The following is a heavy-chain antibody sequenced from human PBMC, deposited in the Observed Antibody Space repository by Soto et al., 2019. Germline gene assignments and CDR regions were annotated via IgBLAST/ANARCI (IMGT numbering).Heavy chain of an antibody. CDR3: AKDQARAASHGID. CDR1: GFTFNSYG. J-gene: IGHJ3*01. CDR2: ISNDGSDK. D-gene: IGHD6-13*01. Sequence: QVQLVESGGGVVQPGRSLRLSCAASGFTFNSYGMHWARQAPGKGLEWVAAISNDGSDKYYADSVKGRLTISRDNSKNTVFLQMSSLRAEDTAVYYCAKDQARAASHGIDWGQGTMVTVSS. V-gene: IGHV3-30*18.